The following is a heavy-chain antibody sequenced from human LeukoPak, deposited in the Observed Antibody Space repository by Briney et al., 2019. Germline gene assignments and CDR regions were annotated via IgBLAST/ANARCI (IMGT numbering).Heavy chain of an antibody. CDR1: GGSFSGYY. CDR2: INHSGST. D-gene: IGHD6-13*01. Sequence: SETLSLTCAVYGGSFSGYYWSWIRQPPGKGLEWIGEINHSGSTNYNPSLKSRVTISVDTSKNQFSLKLSSVTAADTAVYYCASWEGAAGRHGDYYFDYWGQGTLVTVSS. V-gene: IGHV4-34*01. CDR3: ASWEGAAGRHGDYYFDY. J-gene: IGHJ4*02.